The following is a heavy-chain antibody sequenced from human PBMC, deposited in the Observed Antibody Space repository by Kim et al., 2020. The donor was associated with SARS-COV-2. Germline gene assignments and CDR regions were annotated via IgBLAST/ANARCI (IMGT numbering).Heavy chain of an antibody. V-gene: IGHV3-21*01. CDR3: ARERALYSSSWYRGWFDP. D-gene: IGHD6-13*01. CDR1: GFTFSSYS. J-gene: IGHJ5*02. Sequence: GGSLRLSCAASGFTFSSYSMNWVRQAPGKGLEWVSSISSSSSYIYYADSVKGRFTISRDNAKNSLYLQMNSLRAEDTAVYYCARERALYSSSWYRGWFDPWGQGTLVTVSS. CDR2: ISSSSSYI.